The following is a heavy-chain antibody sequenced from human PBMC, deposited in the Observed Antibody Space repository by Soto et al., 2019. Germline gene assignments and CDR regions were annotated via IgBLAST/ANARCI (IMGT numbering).Heavy chain of an antibody. D-gene: IGHD1-26*01. CDR2: ISAYNGNT. CDR3: GRSVGLSYGMDV. V-gene: IGHV1-18*01. Sequence: AXVKVSCKASGYIFASYGISWVRQAPGQGLEWMGWISAYNGNTNYAQKLQGRVTMSTDTSTSTAYMELRSLRSDDTAVYYCGRSVGLSYGMDVWSQGTTVTVS. CDR1: GYIFASYG. J-gene: IGHJ6*02.